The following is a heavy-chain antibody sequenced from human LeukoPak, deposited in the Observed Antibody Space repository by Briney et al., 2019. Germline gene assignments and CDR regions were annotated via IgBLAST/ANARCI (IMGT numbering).Heavy chain of an antibody. Sequence: TTGGSLRLSSAASGFTFSSYSMNWVRQAPGKGLEWVSSISSSSSYIYYADSVKGRFTISRDNAKNSLYLQMNSLRAEDTAVYYCASAGSSWYRAFDYWGQGTLVTVSS. CDR3: ASAGSSWYRAFDY. CDR2: ISSSSSYI. D-gene: IGHD6-13*01. CDR1: GFTFSSYS. V-gene: IGHV3-21*01. J-gene: IGHJ4*02.